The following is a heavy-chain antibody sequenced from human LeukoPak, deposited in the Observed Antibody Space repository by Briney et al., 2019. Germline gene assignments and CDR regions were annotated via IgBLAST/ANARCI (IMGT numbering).Heavy chain of an antibody. D-gene: IGHD1-26*01. CDR2: IYYSGST. J-gene: IGHJ4*02. Sequence: SETLSLTCTVSGGSISSYYWSWIRQPPGEGLEWIGYIYYSGSTNYNPSPKSRVTISVDTSKNQFSLKLSSVTAADTAVYYCASTSGGWELMIFDYWGQGTLVTVSS. V-gene: IGHV4-59*08. CDR1: GGSISSYY. CDR3: ASTSGGWELMIFDY.